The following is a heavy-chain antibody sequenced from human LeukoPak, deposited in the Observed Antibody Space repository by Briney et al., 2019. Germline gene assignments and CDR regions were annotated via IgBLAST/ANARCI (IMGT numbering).Heavy chain of an antibody. CDR1: GFTFSEYA. D-gene: IGHD2-8*01. CDR3: AKDSFSHNGIYDALDI. J-gene: IGHJ3*02. CDR2: IGGNPE. V-gene: IGHV3-23*01. Sequence: GGSLRLSCAASGFTFSEYAMTWVRQAPGKGLEWVSTIGGNPEAYADSVKGRFTISRDNSNNTVFLQMNSLRAEDTAMYYCAKDSFSHNGIYDALDIWGQGTMVIVSS.